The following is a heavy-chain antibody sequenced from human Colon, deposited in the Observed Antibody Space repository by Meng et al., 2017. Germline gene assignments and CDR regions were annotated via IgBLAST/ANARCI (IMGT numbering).Heavy chain of an antibody. CDR3: ARDTLYGTDY. Sequence: QVHLHESGPGLVRPSADLALVCTVSGGSIKIGGYHWSWVRQHPGKGLEYIGFISDSGTTDYNPSLRSRVSISEIGSSKNQFSLTLRSVTAADTATYFCARDTLYGTDYWGQGVLVTVSS. V-gene: IGHV4-31*03. J-gene: IGHJ4*02. CDR1: GGSIKIGGYH. CDR2: ISDSGTT. D-gene: IGHD4-17*01.